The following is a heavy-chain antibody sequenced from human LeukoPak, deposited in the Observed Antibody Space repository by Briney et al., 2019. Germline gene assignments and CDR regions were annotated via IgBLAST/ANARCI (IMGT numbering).Heavy chain of an antibody. CDR3: ARDRCSGGSCYSGYYGMDV. CDR1: GFTVSSNY. CDR2: IYSGGST. D-gene: IGHD2-15*01. Sequence: GGSLRLSCAASGFTVSSNYMSWVRQAPGKGLEWVSVIYSGGSTYYADSVKGRFTISRDNSKNTLYLQMNSLRAEDTAVYYCARDRCSGGSCYSGYYGMDVWGQGTTATVSS. V-gene: IGHV3-53*01. J-gene: IGHJ6*02.